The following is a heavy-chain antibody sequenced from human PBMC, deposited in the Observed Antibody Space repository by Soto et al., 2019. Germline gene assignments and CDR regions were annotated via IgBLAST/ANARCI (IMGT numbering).Heavy chain of an antibody. CDR3: TTARLFYDFWSGYPYYYYGIDV. V-gene: IGHV3-15*01. J-gene: IGHJ6*04. CDR2: IKSKTNGGTT. Sequence: PGGSLRLSCAASGFTFSNACMSWVRQAPGKGLEWVGLIKSKTNGGTTDYAAPVKGRFTISRDDSKNTLYLQMNSLKTEDTAVYYCTTARLFYDFWSGYPYYYYGIDVWGKGTMVTVSS. D-gene: IGHD3-3*01. CDR1: GFTFSNAC.